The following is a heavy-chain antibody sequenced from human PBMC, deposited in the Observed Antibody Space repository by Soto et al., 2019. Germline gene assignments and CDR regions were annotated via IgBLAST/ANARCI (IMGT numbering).Heavy chain of an antibody. J-gene: IGHJ6*03. CDR1: GFTVSSNY. CDR2: IYSGGST. V-gene: IGHV3-53*04. CDR3: AREKCSGGSCKFGLVGDYYYMDV. D-gene: IGHD2-15*01. Sequence: GGSLRLSCAASGFTVSSNYMSWVRQAPGKGLEWVSVIYSGGSTYYADSVKGRFTISRHNSTNTLYLQMNSLRAEDTAVYYCAREKCSGGSCKFGLVGDYYYMDVWGKGTTVTVSS.